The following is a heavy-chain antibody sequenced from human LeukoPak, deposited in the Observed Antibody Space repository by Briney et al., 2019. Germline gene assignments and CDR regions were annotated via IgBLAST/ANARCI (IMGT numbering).Heavy chain of an antibody. V-gene: IGHV1-18*01. J-gene: IGHJ4*02. CDR2: ISGYNGNT. D-gene: IGHD3-3*01. Sequence: GASVKVSCKTSGYTFTDYGISWVRQAPGQGLEWMGWISGYNGNTDYAQKIKGRVTFTRDTSAGTVYMDLRSLRSDDTAVYYCARDPKTSYDFWRGYSGLDYWGQGTLVTVSS. CDR3: ARDPKTSYDFWRGYSGLDY. CDR1: GYTFTDYG.